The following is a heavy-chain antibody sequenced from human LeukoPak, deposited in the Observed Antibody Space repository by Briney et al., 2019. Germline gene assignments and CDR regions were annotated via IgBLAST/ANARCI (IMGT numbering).Heavy chain of an antibody. CDR3: AKDMGSTTVTFDY. D-gene: IGHD4-17*01. Sequence: GRSLRLSCAASGFTFDDYAMHWVRQAPGKGLEWASGISWNSGSIGYADSVKGRFTISRDNAKNSLYLQMNSLRAEDTALYYCAKDMGSTTVTFDYWGQGTLVTVSS. CDR1: GFTFDDYA. CDR2: ISWNSGSI. V-gene: IGHV3-9*01. J-gene: IGHJ4*02.